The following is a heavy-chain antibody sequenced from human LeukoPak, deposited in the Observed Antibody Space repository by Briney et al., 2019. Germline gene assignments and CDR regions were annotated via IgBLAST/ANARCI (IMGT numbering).Heavy chain of an antibody. CDR1: GFTFSSYA. V-gene: IGHV3-23*01. CDR3: ARGGNTALDY. CDR2: ITGSGGST. Sequence: GGSLRLSCAASGFTFSSYAMTWVRQAPGKGLEWVSTITGSGGSTYYVDSVKGRFTISRDNSKNTLYLQMSSLRAEDTAVYYCARGGNTALDYWGQGTLVTVSS. D-gene: IGHD5-18*01. J-gene: IGHJ4*02.